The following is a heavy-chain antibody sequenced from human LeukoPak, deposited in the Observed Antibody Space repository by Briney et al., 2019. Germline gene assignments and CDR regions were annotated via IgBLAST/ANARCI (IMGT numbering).Heavy chain of an antibody. J-gene: IGHJ4*02. D-gene: IGHD3-10*01. V-gene: IGHV4-39*01. Sequence: SETLSLTCNVSGSSLSDSTYYWGWIRQPPGKGLEWIGSIYYSGSTYYNPSLKSRVTMSVDTSKKEFSLKMGSVTAADTAVYYCASPSITMVRGVIYDGHYFDYWGQGTLVTVSS. CDR2: IYYSGST. CDR1: GSSLSDSTYY. CDR3: ASPSITMVRGVIYDGHYFDY.